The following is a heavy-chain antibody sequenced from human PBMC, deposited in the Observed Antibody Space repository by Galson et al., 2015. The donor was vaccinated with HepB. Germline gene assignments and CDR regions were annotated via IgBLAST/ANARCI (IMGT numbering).Heavy chain of an antibody. J-gene: IGHJ4*02. D-gene: IGHD4-17*01. CDR3: ARVDYGDYVDY. V-gene: IGHV3-7*04. Sequence: SLRLSCAASGFTFSSYAMSWVRQAPGKGLEWVANIKQDGSEKYYVDSVKGRFTISRDNAKNSLYLQMNSLRAEDTAVYYCARVDYGDYVDYWGQGTLVTVSS. CDR2: IKQDGSEK. CDR1: GFTFSSYA.